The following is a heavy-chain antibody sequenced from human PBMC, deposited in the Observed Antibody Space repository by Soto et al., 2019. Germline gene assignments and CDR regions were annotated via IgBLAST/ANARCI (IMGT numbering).Heavy chain of an antibody. Sequence: QVQLVESGGGVVQPGRSLRLSCAASGFTFSSYGMHWVRQAPGKGLEWVAVIWYDGSNKYYADSVKGRFTISRDNSKNTLYLQMNSLRAEDTAVYYCARDRSLLRFGDGYGMDVWGQGTTVTVSS. J-gene: IGHJ6*02. CDR1: GFTFSSYG. D-gene: IGHD3-10*01. CDR3: ARDRSLLRFGDGYGMDV. V-gene: IGHV3-33*01. CDR2: IWYDGSNK.